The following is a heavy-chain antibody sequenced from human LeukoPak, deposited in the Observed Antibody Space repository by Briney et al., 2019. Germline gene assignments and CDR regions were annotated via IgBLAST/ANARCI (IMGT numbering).Heavy chain of an antibody. CDR2: IYYSGDT. Sequence: SETLSLTCTVPGGSISSSYYYWGWFRQPPGKGLEWIGSIYYSGDTSYNPPLKSRRTIPVDTSKNQFSLKLSSVTAADTAVYYCARGVYYYYGMDVWGQGTTVTVSS. CDR1: GGSISSSYYY. V-gene: IGHV4-39*01. J-gene: IGHJ6*02. CDR3: ARGVYYYYGMDV.